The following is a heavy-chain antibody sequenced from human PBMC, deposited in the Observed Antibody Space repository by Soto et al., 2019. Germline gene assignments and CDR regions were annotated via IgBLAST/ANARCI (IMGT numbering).Heavy chain of an antibody. J-gene: IGHJ3*02. CDR2: ISGSGGST. V-gene: IGHV3-23*01. D-gene: IGHD7-27*01. CDR1: GFTFSSYA. CDR3: AKDVPSLANGGSDGACDI. Sequence: GGSLRLSCAASGFTFSSYAMSWVRQAPGKGLEWVSAISGSGGSTYYADSVKGRFTISRDNSKNTLYLQMNSLRAEDTAVYYCAKDVPSLANGGSDGACDIWGQGTMVTVSS.